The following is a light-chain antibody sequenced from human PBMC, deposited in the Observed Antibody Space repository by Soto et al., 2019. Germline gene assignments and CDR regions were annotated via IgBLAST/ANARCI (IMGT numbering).Light chain of an antibody. CDR3: QQSSVAPLT. CDR1: QSISSY. CDR2: AAS. Sequence: DIQMTQSPSSLCASIGDRVTITCRASQSISSYLNWFQQKPGEAPKLLIQAASSLQSGVPSRFSGSGSGTDFTLTINSLQPEDFAVYYCQQSSVAPLTFGHGNNL. J-gene: IGKJ2*01. V-gene: IGKV1-39*01.